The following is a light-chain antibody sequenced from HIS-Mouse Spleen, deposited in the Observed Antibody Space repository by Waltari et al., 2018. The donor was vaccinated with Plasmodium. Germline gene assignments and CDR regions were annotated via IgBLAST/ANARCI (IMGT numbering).Light chain of an antibody. CDR1: QSVRSN. CDR2: GAS. V-gene: IGKV3-15*01. CDR3: QQYNNGLFT. J-gene: IGKJ3*01. Sequence: EIEMTQYPATLSVSPGERATLSCRANQSVRSNLDWYQQKPGQAPRIRIYGASTRATGIPTRFSGSGSGTEFTLTISSLQSEDFAVYYCQQYNNGLFTFGPGTKVDIK.